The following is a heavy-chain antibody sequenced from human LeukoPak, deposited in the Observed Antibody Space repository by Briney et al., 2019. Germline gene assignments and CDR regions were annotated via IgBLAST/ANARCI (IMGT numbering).Heavy chain of an antibody. CDR1: GFTFSTYW. Sequence: GGSLRLSCAASGFTFSTYWMSWVRQAPGKGLEWVANIKQDGSEKYYVDSVKGRFTISRDNAKNSLYLQMNSLRAEDTAVYYCARERGSIAVAGPFYYFDYWGQGTLVTVSS. V-gene: IGHV3-7*01. J-gene: IGHJ4*02. D-gene: IGHD6-19*01. CDR2: IKQDGSEK. CDR3: ARERGSIAVAGPFYYFDY.